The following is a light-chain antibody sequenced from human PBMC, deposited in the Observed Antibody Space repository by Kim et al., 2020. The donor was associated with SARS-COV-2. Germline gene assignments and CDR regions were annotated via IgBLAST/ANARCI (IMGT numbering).Light chain of an antibody. CDR2: DAS. J-gene: IGKJ4*01. Sequence: EIVLTQSPVTLSLSPGERATLSCRASQSVSSYLAWYQQKRGQAPRLLIYDASNRATGIPARFSGSGSGTDFTLTISSLEPEDFAVYYCQQRGDWLTFGGGTKVTFGGGTKLEIK. CDR1: QSVSSY. V-gene: IGKV3-11*01. CDR3: QQRGDWLTFGGGTKVT.